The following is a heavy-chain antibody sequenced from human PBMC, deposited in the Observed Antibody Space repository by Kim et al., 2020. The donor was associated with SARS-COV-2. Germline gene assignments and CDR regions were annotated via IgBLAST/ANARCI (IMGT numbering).Heavy chain of an antibody. CDR2: NT. J-gene: IGHJ4*02. Sequence: NTKFSQQFQGIVTFTRDTSANTASMELSSLGSEDTAVYYCARDLFHTGFDYWGQGTLVAVSS. CDR3: ARDLFHTGFDY. V-gene: IGHV1-3*01. D-gene: IGHD2-8*02.